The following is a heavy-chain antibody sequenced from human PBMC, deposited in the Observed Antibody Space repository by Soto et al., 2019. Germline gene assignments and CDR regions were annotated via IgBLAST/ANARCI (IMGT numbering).Heavy chain of an antibody. CDR1: DGSISSSSYY. D-gene: IGHD1-1*01. J-gene: IGHJ5*01. Sequence: QLQLQESGPGLVEPSETLALTCTVSDGSISSSSYYWGWVRQPPGKGLEWSGSIYYSGSTTYYNPSVRSRVTISVATSETQFYLKLTSVTAADTDVYYCASHRNDPIFDSWGQGTLVIVSS. V-gene: IGHV4-39*01. CDR3: ASHRNDPIFDS. CDR2: IYYSGSTT.